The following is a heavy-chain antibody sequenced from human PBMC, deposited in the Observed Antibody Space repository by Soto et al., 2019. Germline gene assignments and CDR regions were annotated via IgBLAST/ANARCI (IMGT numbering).Heavy chain of an antibody. V-gene: IGHV4-31*03. CDR3: ARVQTYYYDSSGYFFQH. CDR1: GGSISSGGYY. D-gene: IGHD3-22*01. J-gene: IGHJ1*01. Sequence: SETLSLTCTVSGGSISSGGYYWSWIRQHPGKGLEWIGYIYYSGRTYYNPSLKSRVTISVDTSKNQFSLKLSSVTAADTAVYYCARVQTYYYDSSGYFFQHWGQGTLVTVSS. CDR2: IYYSGRT.